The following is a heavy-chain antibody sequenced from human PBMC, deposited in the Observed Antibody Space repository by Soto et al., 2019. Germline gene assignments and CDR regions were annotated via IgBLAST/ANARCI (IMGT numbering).Heavy chain of an antibody. J-gene: IGHJ4*02. CDR3: VRRVSGNYDY. V-gene: IGHV3-64*01. D-gene: IGHD1-7*01. Sequence: EVQLAESGGGMVQPGGSLRLSCVASGFTFSSYDMHWVRQAPGKGLEYVSSISSNGGTTYYGNSVEGRFTISRDNSKNTLYLQMGSLRAGDMAVYYCVRRVSGNYDYWGQGTLVTVSS. CDR1: GFTFSSYD. CDR2: ISSNGGTT.